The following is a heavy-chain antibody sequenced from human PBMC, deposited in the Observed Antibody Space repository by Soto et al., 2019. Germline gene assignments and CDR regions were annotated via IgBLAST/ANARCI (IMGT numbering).Heavy chain of an antibody. J-gene: IGHJ4*02. Sequence: GASVKVSCKASGYSFTNYGISWVRQAPGQGLEWMGWISGHNGNTNYAQKLQGRVTMTTDTSTSTAYMELRSLRSDDTAVYYCARDYYGSGSLPSPFFYWGQGTLVTVSS. CDR2: ISGHNGNT. CDR1: GYSFTNYG. D-gene: IGHD3-10*01. CDR3: ARDYYGSGSLPSPFFY. V-gene: IGHV1-18*01.